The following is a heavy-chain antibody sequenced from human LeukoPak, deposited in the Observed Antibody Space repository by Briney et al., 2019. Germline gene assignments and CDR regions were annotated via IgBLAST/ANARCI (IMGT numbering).Heavy chain of an antibody. D-gene: IGHD4-17*01. V-gene: IGHV3-7*01. CDR2: IKQDGSEK. J-gene: IGHJ2*01. Sequence: GGSLRLSCAASGFNFSSYWMSWVRQAPGKGLEWVASIKQDGSEKYYVDSVKGRFTISRDNAKNSLYLQMNSLRAEDTAVYYCAREYGVYYWYFDFWGRGTLVTVSS. CDR3: AREYGVYYWYFDF. CDR1: GFNFSSYW.